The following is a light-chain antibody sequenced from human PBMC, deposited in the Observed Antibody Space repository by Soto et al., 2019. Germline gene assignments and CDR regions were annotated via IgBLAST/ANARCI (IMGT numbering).Light chain of an antibody. J-gene: IGLJ1*01. CDR1: SSDVGGYDY. CDR3: YSYAGSSYV. V-gene: IGLV2-11*01. Sequence: QSALTQPRSVSGSPGQSVTISCTGTSSDVGGYDYVSWYQQHPDKAPKLMIYDVSKRPSGVPDRFSGSTSGNTASLTISGLQAEDEADYYCYSYAGSSYVFGTGTKLTVL. CDR2: DVS.